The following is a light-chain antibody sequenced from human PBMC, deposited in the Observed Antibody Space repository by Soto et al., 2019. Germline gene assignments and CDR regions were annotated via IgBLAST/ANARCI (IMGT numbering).Light chain of an antibody. V-gene: IGKV3-20*01. J-gene: IGKJ3*01. CDR2: GAS. Sequence: EIVLTQSPGTLSLSPGERGTLSCRASQSVSSSYLAWYQQKPGQAPRLLIYGASSRATGIPDRFSGSGSGTDFTLTISRLEPEDCAVYYCQQYGSSPRTFGPGTKVDIK. CDR1: QSVSSSY. CDR3: QQYGSSPRT.